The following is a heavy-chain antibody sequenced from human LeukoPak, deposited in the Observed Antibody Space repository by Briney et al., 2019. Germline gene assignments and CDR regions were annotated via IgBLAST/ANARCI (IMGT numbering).Heavy chain of an antibody. V-gene: IGHV3-7*01. CDR2: IKPDGNEK. CDR1: GFTFSNYW. Sequence: PGGSLRLSCTASGFTFSNYWMTWVRQAPGKGLEWVAKIKPDGNEKYYVDSVKGRFTISRDNSKNSLHLQMNNLRVEDTAVYYCAREHRWGQGTLVTVSS. CDR3: AREHR. J-gene: IGHJ4*02.